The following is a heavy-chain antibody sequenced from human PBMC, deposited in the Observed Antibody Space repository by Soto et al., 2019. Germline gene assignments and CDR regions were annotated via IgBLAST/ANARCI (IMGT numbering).Heavy chain of an antibody. D-gene: IGHD5-18*01. CDR3: ARGLIQLWLLFDY. CDR2: INAGNGNT. Sequence: ASVNVSCKASGYTFTSYAMHWVRQAPGQRLEWMGWINAGNGNTKYSQKFQGRVTITRDTSASTAYMELSSLRSEDTAVYYCARGLIQLWLLFDYWGQGTLVTVSS. CDR1: GYTFTSYA. V-gene: IGHV1-3*01. J-gene: IGHJ4*02.